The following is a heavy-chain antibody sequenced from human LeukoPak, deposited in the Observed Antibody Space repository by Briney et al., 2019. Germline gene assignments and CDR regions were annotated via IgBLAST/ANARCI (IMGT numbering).Heavy chain of an antibody. CDR1: GYTLTELS. V-gene: IGHV1-69*13. CDR2: IIPIFGTA. CDR3: ARGVDCSSTSCYVRVVHWFDP. Sequence: GASVKVSCKVSGYTLTELSMHWVRQAPGQGLEWMGGIIPIFGTANYAQKFQGRVTITADESTSTAYMELSSLRSEDTAVYYCARGVDCSSTSCYVRVVHWFDPWGQGTLVTVSS. J-gene: IGHJ5*02. D-gene: IGHD2-2*01.